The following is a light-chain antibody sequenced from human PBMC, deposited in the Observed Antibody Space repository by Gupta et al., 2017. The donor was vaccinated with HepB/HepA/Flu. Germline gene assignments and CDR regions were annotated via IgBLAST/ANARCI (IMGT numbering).Light chain of an antibody. Sequence: EIVLTQSPGTLSFSPGERATLSCRTSQIVRSSYLAWYQQKPGQAPRLLIYGASTRATGIPHRCSGRGSGTEFTLTISRREPEDFAVYHCHQKRHSPWTFGQGTTVDI. V-gene: IGKV3-20*01. CDR3: HQKRHSPWT. J-gene: IGKJ1*01. CDR1: QIVRSSY. CDR2: GAS.